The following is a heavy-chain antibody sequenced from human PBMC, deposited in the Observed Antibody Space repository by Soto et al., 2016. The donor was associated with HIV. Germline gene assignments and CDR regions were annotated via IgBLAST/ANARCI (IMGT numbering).Heavy chain of an antibody. J-gene: IGHJ3*01. CDR2: IYHTGSP. CDR3: ARETRFRPRRNAFDV. D-gene: IGHD3-3*01. V-gene: IGHV4-31*03. CDR1: SDSISGGGYY. Sequence: QVQLQESGPGLVKPSQTLSLTCTVSSDSISGGGYYWSWIRQHPGKGLEWIGYIYHTGSPPYNPSLKSRVTFSVDTSKNQFSLKLTSVTAADTAVYYCARETRFRPRRNAFDVWGQGTLVTVSS.